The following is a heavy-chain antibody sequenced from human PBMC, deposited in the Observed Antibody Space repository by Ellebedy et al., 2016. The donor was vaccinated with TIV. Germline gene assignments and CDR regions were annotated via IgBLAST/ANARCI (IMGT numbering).Heavy chain of an antibody. CDR3: AREIIAVASFDY. V-gene: IGHV1-8*01. J-gene: IGHJ4*02. D-gene: IGHD6-19*01. CDR2: MNPNSGNT. Sequence: ASVKVSXXASGYTFTSYDINWVRQATGQGLEWMGWMNPNSGNTGYAQKFQGRVTMTRDTSISTAYMELSRLRSDDTAVYYCAREIIAVASFDYWGQGTLVTVSS. CDR1: GYTFTSYD.